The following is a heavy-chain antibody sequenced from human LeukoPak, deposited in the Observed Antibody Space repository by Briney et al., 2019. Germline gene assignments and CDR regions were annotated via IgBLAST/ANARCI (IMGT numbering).Heavy chain of an antibody. D-gene: IGHD6-13*01. CDR2: ISSSSSYI. Sequence: PGGSLRLSCAASGFTFSSYSMSWVRQAPGKGLEWVSSISSSSSYIHYADSVKGRFTISRDNAKNSLYLQMNSLRAEDTAVYYCARSFLSIAAAATDYWGQGTLVTVSS. CDR1: GFTFSSYS. V-gene: IGHV3-21*01. J-gene: IGHJ4*02. CDR3: ARSFLSIAAAATDY.